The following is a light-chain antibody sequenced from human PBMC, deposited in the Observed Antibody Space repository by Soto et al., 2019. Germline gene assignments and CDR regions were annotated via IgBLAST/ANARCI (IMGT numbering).Light chain of an antibody. CDR3: QQYNNWRIT. V-gene: IGKV3-15*01. J-gene: IGKJ5*01. CDR2: GAS. Sequence: EIVMTQSPATLPVSPGERATLSCRASQSVSSNLAWYQQKPGQAPRLLIYGASTRATGIPARFSGSGSGTEFTLTINSLQSEDFAVYYCQQYNNWRITFGQGTRLEIK. CDR1: QSVSSN.